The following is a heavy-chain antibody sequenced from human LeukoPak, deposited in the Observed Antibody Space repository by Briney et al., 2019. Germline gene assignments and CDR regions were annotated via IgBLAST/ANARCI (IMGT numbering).Heavy chain of an antibody. V-gene: IGHV3-30-3*01. J-gene: IGHJ4*02. CDR2: ISYDGSNK. Sequence: GGSLRLSCAASGFTFSSYWMSWVRQAPGKGLEWVAVISYDGSNKYYADSVKGRFTISRDNSKNTLYLQMNSLRAEDTAVYHCARELDGYNWGDYWGQGTLVTVSS. D-gene: IGHD5-24*01. CDR1: GFTFSSYW. CDR3: ARELDGYNWGDY.